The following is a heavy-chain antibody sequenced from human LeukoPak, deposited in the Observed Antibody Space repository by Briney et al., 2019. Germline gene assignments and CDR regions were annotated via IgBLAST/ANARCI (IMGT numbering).Heavy chain of an antibody. V-gene: IGHV3-21*05. Sequence: GGSLRLSCAASGFTFSNYGMHWVRQAPGKGLEWVSYISSSSSYTNYADSVKGRFTISRDNAKNSLYLQMNSLRAEDTAVYYCARDSQYCSGGSCPSGAAFDIWGQGTMVTVSS. D-gene: IGHD2-15*01. CDR3: ARDSQYCSGGSCPSGAAFDI. CDR2: ISSSSSYT. J-gene: IGHJ3*02. CDR1: GFTFSNYG.